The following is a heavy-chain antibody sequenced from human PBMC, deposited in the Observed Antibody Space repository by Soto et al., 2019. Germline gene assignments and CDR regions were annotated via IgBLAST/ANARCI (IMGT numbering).Heavy chain of an antibody. V-gene: IGHV3-23*01. Sequence: GGSLRLSCAASGFTFSSYAMSWVRQAPGKGLEWVSAISGSGGSTYYADSVKGRFTISRDNSKNTLYLQMNSLRAEDTAVYYCAKTGIAAGGRYYYYYGMDVWGQGTTVTVSS. D-gene: IGHD6-13*01. CDR1: GFTFSSYA. CDR2: ISGSGGST. J-gene: IGHJ6*02. CDR3: AKTGIAAGGRYYYYYGMDV.